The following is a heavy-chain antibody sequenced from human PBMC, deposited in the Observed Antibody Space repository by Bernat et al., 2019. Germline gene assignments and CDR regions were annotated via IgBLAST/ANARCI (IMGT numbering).Heavy chain of an antibody. J-gene: IGHJ6*02. V-gene: IGHV4-34*01. D-gene: IGHD2-8*02. CDR1: GGSFSGYY. CDR3: AGGTGGLRIYYYSYGMDV. Sequence: QVQLQQWGAGLLKPSETLSLTCAVYGGSFSGYYWSWIRQPPGKGLEWIGEINHSGSTNSNPPLKSRVTIAVNTSKNQFTLKLSSVTAADTAVYYCAGGTGGLRIYYYSYGMDVWGQGTTVTVSS. CDR2: INHSGST.